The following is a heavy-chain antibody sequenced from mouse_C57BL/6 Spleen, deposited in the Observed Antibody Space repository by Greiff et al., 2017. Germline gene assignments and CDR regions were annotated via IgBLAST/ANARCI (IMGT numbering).Heavy chain of an antibody. J-gene: IGHJ2*01. CDR3: AKIVYEDPVDY. CDR2: IDPSDSYT. CDR1: GYTFTSYW. D-gene: IGHD1-1*01. V-gene: IGHV1-50*01. Sequence: QVQLKESGAELVKPGASVKLSCKASGYTFTSYWMQWVKQRPGQGLEWIGEIDPSDSYTNYNQKFKGKATLTVDTSSSTAYMQLSSLTSEDSAVYYCAKIVYEDPVDYWGQGTTLTVSS.